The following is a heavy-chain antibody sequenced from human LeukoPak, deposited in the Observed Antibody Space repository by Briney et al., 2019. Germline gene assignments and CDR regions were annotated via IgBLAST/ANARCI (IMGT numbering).Heavy chain of an antibody. CDR3: ARDTDYFDY. Sequence: SETLSLTCTVSGGSISSGSYYWSWIRQPAGKGLEWIGRIYTSGSTSYNPSLKSRVTISVDTSKNQFSLKLSSVTAADSAVYYCARDTDYFDYWGQGTLVTVSS. V-gene: IGHV4-61*02. CDR1: GGSISSGSYY. J-gene: IGHJ4*02. CDR2: IYTSGST.